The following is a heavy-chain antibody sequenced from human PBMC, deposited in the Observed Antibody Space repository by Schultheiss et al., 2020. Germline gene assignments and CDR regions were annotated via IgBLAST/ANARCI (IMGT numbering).Heavy chain of an antibody. V-gene: IGHV4-61*05. D-gene: IGHD3-16*01. CDR1: GGSISSSSYY. CDR3: ARDLPANGGAPFGYYGMDV. Sequence: SQTLSLTCTVSGGSISSSSYYWGWIRQPAGKGLEWIGYIYYSGSTNYNPSLKSRVTISVDTSKNQFSLKLSSVTPEDTAVYYCARDLPANGGAPFGYYGMDVWGQGTTVTVSS. J-gene: IGHJ6*02. CDR2: IYYSGST.